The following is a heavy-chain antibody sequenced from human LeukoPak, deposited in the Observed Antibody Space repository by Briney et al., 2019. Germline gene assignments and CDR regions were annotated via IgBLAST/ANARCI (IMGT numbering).Heavy chain of an antibody. D-gene: IGHD3-3*01. Sequence: ASVKVSCKASGYTFTSYGISWVRQAPGQGLEWMGWISAYNGNTNYAQKLQGRVTMTTDTSTSTAYMELRSLRSDDTAAYYCARGDYDFWSGYYTGDYWGQGTLVTVSS. CDR2: ISAYNGNT. CDR1: GYTFTSYG. J-gene: IGHJ4*02. V-gene: IGHV1-18*01. CDR3: ARGDYDFWSGYYTGDY.